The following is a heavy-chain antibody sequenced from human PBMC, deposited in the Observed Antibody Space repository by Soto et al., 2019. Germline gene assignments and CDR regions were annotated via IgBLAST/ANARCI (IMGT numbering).Heavy chain of an antibody. CDR3: ARKEGNDPGLAFDL. J-gene: IGHJ3*01. CDR1: GYTFTSYG. Sequence: QVQLVQSGAEVKKPGASVKVSCKASGYTFTSYGISWVRQAPGQGLEWMGWISAYNGNTNYAQKLQGRVTMTPDRPTSKRYLELRRLRSDDTAVYDCARKEGNDPGLAFDLWGQGTLVTGPS. CDR2: ISAYNGNT. V-gene: IGHV1-18*01. D-gene: IGHD1-1*01.